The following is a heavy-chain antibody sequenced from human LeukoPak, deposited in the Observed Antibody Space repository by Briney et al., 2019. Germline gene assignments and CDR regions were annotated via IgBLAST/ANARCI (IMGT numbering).Heavy chain of an antibody. CDR3: ARGLVGATSPEGFYFDY. Sequence: ASVKVSCKASGGTFSSYAISWVRQAPGQGLEWMGGIIPIFGTANYAQKFQGRVTITADESTSTAYMELSSLRSEDTAVYYCARGLVGATSPEGFYFDYWGQGTLVTVSS. CDR2: IIPIFGTA. D-gene: IGHD1-26*01. J-gene: IGHJ4*02. V-gene: IGHV1-69*13. CDR1: GGTFSSYA.